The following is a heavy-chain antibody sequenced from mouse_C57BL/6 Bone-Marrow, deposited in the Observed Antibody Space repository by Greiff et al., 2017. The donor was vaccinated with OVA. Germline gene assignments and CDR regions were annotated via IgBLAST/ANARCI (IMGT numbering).Heavy chain of an antibody. D-gene: IGHD1-1*01. J-gene: IGHJ3*01. CDR3: ARHYYGSGAY. CDR1: GFTFSSYG. V-gene: IGHV5-6*01. Sequence: EVQVVESGGDLVKPGGSLKLSCAASGFTFSSYGMSWVRQTPDKRLAWVATISSGGSYTYYPDSVKGRFTISRDNAKNTLYLQMSSLKSEDTAMYYCARHYYGSGAYWGQGTLVTVSA. CDR2: ISSGGSYT.